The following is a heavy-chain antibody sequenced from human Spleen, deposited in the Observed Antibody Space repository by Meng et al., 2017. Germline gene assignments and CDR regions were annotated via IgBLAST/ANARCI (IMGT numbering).Heavy chain of an antibody. CDR1: GGPISRSNW. CDR2: IYDGGST. J-gene: IGHJ4*02. V-gene: IGHV4-4*02. Sequence: QVPLAEAGAGLVQPSGTRSLHLAVPGGPISRSNWGSWVRQSPGKGLEGIGEIYDGGSTNYNPSLKSRVTISVDKSKNQFSLKLSSVTAADTAVYYCARVGSSSWFVADWGQGTLVTVSS. D-gene: IGHD6-13*01. CDR3: ARVGSSSWFVAD.